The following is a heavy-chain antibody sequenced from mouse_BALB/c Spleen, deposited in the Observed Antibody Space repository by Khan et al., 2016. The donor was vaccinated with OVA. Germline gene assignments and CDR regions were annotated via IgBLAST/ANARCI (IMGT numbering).Heavy chain of an antibody. CDR2: TNPTNGRT. CDR1: GYTFTRYC. J-gene: IGHJ4*01. V-gene: IGHV1S81*02. Sequence: QVQLQQSGAELVKPGASVKMSCTASGYTFTRYCMHWVKQRLGQALEWFAETNPTNGRTYYNAKFKSKPTLPVDKSSTPAYMLLSGPPSSHSALFYEARIKKIVATNCDNGGKGT. CDR3: ARIKKIVATNCDN. D-gene: IGHD1-1*01.